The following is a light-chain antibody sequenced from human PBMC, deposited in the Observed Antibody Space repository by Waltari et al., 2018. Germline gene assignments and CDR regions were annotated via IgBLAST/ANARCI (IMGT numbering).Light chain of an antibody. J-gene: IGKJ5*01. V-gene: IGKV2D-29*01. CDR1: QSLLHTNGRTY. CDR2: EIS. Sequence: DIVMTQTPLSLSVTPGQPASISCRSSQSLLHTNGRTYFYWYLQKPGQPPQLLIYEISKRYSGVPDRFSGSGSRTDFTLKISRVEAEDVGVYYCMQSIERPLTFGQGTRLDIK. CDR3: MQSIERPLT.